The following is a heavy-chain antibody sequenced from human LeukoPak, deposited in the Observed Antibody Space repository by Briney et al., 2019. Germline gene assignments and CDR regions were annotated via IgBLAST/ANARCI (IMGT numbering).Heavy chain of an antibody. V-gene: IGHV3-48*03. CDR3: ARVTAAGCDY. J-gene: IGHJ4*02. Sequence: GGSLRLPCAASGFTFSSYEMSWVRQAPGKGLEWVSYTSSSGSTIYYADSLKGRFTISRDNAKNSLYLQVNSLRAEDTAVYYCARVTAAGCDYWGQGTLVTVSS. CDR2: TSSSGSTI. D-gene: IGHD6-13*01. CDR1: GFTFSSYE.